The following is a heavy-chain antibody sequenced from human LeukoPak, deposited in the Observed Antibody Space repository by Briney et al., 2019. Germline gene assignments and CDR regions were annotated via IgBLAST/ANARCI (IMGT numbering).Heavy chain of an antibody. CDR1: GFTFSDNY. J-gene: IGHJ3*02. Sequence: GGSLRLSCGASGFTFSDNYMDWVRQAPGKGLEWVGRTRNKANSYTTEYAASVKGRFTISRDDSKNSLYLQMNSLKTEDTAVYYCARGGDYVRNAFDIWGQGTMVTVSS. CDR3: ARGGDYVRNAFDI. CDR2: TRNKANSYTT. V-gene: IGHV3-72*01. D-gene: IGHD4-17*01.